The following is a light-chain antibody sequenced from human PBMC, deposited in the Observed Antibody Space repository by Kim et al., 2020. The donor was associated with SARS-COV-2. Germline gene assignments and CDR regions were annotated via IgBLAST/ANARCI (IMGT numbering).Light chain of an antibody. CDR1: QSINTY. J-gene: IGKJ2*03. CDR3: QQSNITPFS. V-gene: IGKV1-39*01. CDR2: AAS. Sequence: SASVGDRVTITCRASQSINTYLNWFQQKPGKAPKLLIYAASILESGVPSRFSGSGFGTDFTLTISSLQCEDSATYYCQQSNITPFSFGQGTKLEI.